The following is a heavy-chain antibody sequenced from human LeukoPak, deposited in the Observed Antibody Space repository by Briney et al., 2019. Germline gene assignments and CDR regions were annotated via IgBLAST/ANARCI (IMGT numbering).Heavy chain of an antibody. J-gene: IGHJ4*02. D-gene: IGHD4-4*01. CDR1: GFTFSIYS. CDR2: ITSGTYI. Sequence: GGSLRLSCAASGFTFSIYSMNWVRQAPGKGLEWVSSITSGTYIYTADSLKGRFTISRDNAKNSLYLQMNSLRAEDTAVYYCARATTGYGGEFDYWGQGTLVTVSS. V-gene: IGHV3-21*01. CDR3: ARATTGYGGEFDY.